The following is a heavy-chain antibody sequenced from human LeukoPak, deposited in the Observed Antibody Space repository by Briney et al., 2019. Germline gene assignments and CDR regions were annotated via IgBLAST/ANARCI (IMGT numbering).Heavy chain of an antibody. CDR2: INPNSGGT. CDR1: GYTFTGYY. J-gene: IGHJ4*02. Sequence: RASVKVSCKASGYTFTGYYMHWVRQAPGQGLEWMGWINPNSGGTNYAQKFQGRVTMTRDTSISTAYMELSRLRSDDTAVYYCARGGRLIAVAGIGNYWGQGTLVTVSS. D-gene: IGHD6-19*01. CDR3: ARGGRLIAVAGIGNY. V-gene: IGHV1-2*02.